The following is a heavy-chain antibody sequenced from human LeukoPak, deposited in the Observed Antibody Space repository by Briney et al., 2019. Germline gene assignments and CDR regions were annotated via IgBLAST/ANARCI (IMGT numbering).Heavy chain of an antibody. J-gene: IGHJ3*02. CDR2: IKYDGSVT. D-gene: IGHD1-26*01. CDR1: GFTFSNYW. Sequence: GGSLRLSCRDSGFTFSNYWMNWVRQAPGKGLEWVANIKYDGSVTNYVDSVKGRFTISRDNAKNSLYLQMNSLRAEDTAVYYCAREEPIVGATTGTHPTGAFDIWGQGTMVTVSS. CDR3: AREEPIVGATTGTHPTGAFDI. V-gene: IGHV3-7*01.